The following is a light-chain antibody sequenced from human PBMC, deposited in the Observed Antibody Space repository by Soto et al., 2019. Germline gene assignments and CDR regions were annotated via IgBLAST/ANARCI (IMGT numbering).Light chain of an antibody. CDR3: MQALQTPYT. J-gene: IGKJ2*01. CDR2: LGS. CDR1: QRLLHSNGNTF. V-gene: IGKV2-28*01. Sequence: EIVMTPSPPSLTVTPGAPASISCRSSQRLLHSNGNTFLDWYLQKPGQSPQLLSYLGSNRASGVPDRVSGSEAGTDCTLKISRVAAEDVGVYYCMQALQTPYTFGQGTKLEIK.